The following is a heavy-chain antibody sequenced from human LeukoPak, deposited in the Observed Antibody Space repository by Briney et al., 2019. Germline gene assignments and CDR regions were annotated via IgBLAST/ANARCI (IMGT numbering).Heavy chain of an antibody. CDR2: IRCGDT. CDR3: AKDGQSFNSMYDYFDS. J-gene: IGHJ4*02. Sequence: GGSLRLSCAASGLTFRIFAISWVRQAPGKGLEWGSSIRCGDTHYADSVDGRFTISRDDSRSTVDLQMSSLRAEDTAVYYCAKDGQSFNSMYDYFDSWGQGTLVTVSS. D-gene: IGHD2-8*01. V-gene: IGHV3-23*01. CDR1: GLTFRIFA.